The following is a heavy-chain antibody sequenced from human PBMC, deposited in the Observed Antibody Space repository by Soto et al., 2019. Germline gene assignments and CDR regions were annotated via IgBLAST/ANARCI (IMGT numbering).Heavy chain of an antibody. CDR3: ARDGLWGGNSAGWFDP. Sequence: QVQLQESGPGLVKPSETLSLTCTVSGGPVSSGSYYWSWIRQPPGKGLEWIGYIYYSGSTNYNPSLKSRVTISVDTSTNQFALKLSSVTAADTAVYSCARDGLWGGNSAGWFDPWGQGTLVTVSS. D-gene: IGHD2-21*02. CDR2: IYYSGST. CDR1: GGPVSSGSYY. V-gene: IGHV4-61*01. J-gene: IGHJ5*02.